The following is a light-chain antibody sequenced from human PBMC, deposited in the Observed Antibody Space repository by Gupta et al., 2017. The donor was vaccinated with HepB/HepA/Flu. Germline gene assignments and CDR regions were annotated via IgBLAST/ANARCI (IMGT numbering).Light chain of an antibody. V-gene: IGKV1-12*01. CDR2: ASG. CDR1: QDVNKW. CDR3: QESHSFPIT. Sequence: DIQMTQSPSSVSASVGDRVTITCRASQDVNKWVLWYQQKPGKAPKLLISASGNLESGVPSRFSDIGSGSDFTFTVANLHPEDFATYCCQESHSFPITFGGGTKVEIK. J-gene: IGKJ4*01.